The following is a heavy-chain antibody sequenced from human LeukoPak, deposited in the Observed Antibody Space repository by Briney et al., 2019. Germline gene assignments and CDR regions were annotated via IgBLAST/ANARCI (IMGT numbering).Heavy chain of an antibody. D-gene: IGHD3-22*01. CDR2: TNQDGSEK. J-gene: IGHJ4*02. CDR3: AMNYYDSSPFAPADY. CDR1: RFTFNSYW. V-gene: IGHV3-7*01. Sequence: GGSLRLSCAVSRFTFNSYWMSWARQAPGKGLEWVANTNQDGSEKYYVDSVKGRFTMSRDNTKDSVYLQMNSLRVEDTAVYFCAMNYYDSSPFAPADYWGPGTLVIVSS.